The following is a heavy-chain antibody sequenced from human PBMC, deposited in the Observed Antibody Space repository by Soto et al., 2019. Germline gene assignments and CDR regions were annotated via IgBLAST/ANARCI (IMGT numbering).Heavy chain of an antibody. CDR1: GFTFSSYG. D-gene: IGHD6-13*01. J-gene: IGHJ4*02. CDR2: IWDDGSIK. CDR3: ARGREHQLVIDY. Sequence: QVQLVESGGGVVQPGRSLRLSCAASGFTFSSYGMHWVRQAPGKGLEWVAVIWDDGSIKYHADSVKGRFTISRDNSKNTLYLQMNSLRAEDTAVYYCARGREHQLVIDYWGQGTLVTVSS. V-gene: IGHV3-33*01.